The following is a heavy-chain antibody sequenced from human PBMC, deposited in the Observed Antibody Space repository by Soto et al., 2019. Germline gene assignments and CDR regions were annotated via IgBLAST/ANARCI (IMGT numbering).Heavy chain of an antibody. CDR1: GYTFTSYA. V-gene: IGHV1-3*01. J-gene: IGHJ5*02. Sequence: ASVKVSCKASGYTFTSYAMHWVRQAPGQRLEWMGWINAGNGNTNYAQKLQGRVTMTTDTSTSTAYMELRSLRSDDTAVYYCARDPGYCSGGSCYSTHPFDPWGQGTLVTVSS. CDR2: INAGNGNT. D-gene: IGHD2-15*01. CDR3: ARDPGYCSGGSCYSTHPFDP.